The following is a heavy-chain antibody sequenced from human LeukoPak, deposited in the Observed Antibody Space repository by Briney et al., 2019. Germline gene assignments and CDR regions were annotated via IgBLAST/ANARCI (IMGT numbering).Heavy chain of an antibody. J-gene: IGHJ4*02. V-gene: IGHV3-21*01. CDR2: ISSSSSYI. Sequence: PGGSLGLSCAASGFTFSSYSMNWVRQAPGKGLEWVSSISSSSSYIYYADSVKGRFTISRDNAKNSLYLQMNSLRAEDTAVYYCARCKNSGSSTSCYGYWGQGTLVTVSS. CDR3: ARCKNSGSSTSCYGY. D-gene: IGHD2-2*01. CDR1: GFTFSSYS.